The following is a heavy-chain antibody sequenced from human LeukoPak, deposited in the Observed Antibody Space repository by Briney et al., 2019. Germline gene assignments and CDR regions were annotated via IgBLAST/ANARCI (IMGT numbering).Heavy chain of an antibody. CDR1: GGSISSYY. J-gene: IGHJ3*02. CDR2: IYTSGST. D-gene: IGHD2-2*03. V-gene: IGHV4-4*07. CDR3: ARSLDFVNAFDI. Sequence: SETLSLTCTVSGGSISSYYWSWIRQPAGKGLEWIGRIYTSGSTNYNPSLKSRVTISVDTSKNQFSLKLSSVTAADTAVYYCARSLDFVNAFDIWGQGTMVTVSS.